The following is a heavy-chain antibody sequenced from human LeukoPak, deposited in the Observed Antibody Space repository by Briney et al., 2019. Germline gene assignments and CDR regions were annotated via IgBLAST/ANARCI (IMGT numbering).Heavy chain of an antibody. Sequence: GGSLRLSCTASGFTFSSYTITWVRQAPGKGLKWVSTITTGDCNTYYADSVKGRFTVSRDDSKNTLYLQMNSLRAEDTAVYYCAKDGGLWVSAHWGDSWGRGTLVTVSS. CDR2: ITTGDCNT. J-gene: IGHJ4*02. CDR1: GFTFSSYT. V-gene: IGHV3-23*01. CDR3: AKDGGLWVSAHWGDS. D-gene: IGHD7-27*01.